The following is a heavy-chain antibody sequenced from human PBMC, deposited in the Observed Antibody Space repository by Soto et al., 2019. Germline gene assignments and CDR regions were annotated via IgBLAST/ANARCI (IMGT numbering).Heavy chain of an antibody. CDR1: GYTFTSYG. V-gene: IGHV1-18*01. Sequence: ASVKVSCKASGYTFTSYGISWVRQAPGQGLEWMGWISAYNGNTNYAQKLQGRVTMTTDTSTSTAYMELRSLRSDDTAVYYCARDFWAYCSGDCYVRGPYFDYWGQGTLVTVSS. J-gene: IGHJ4*02. CDR3: ARDFWAYCSGDCYVRGPYFDY. CDR2: ISAYNGNT. D-gene: IGHD2-21*01.